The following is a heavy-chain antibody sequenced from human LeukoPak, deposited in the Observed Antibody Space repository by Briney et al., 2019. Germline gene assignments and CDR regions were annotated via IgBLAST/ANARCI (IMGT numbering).Heavy chain of an antibody. CDR3: AGRLGDSIDY. D-gene: IGHD2-21*02. CDR1: GGTFSSYA. Sequence: ASVKVSCKASGGTFSSYAISWVRQAPGQGLEWMGRIIPILGIANYAQKFQGRVTITADKSTSTAYMELSSLRSGDTAVYYCAGRLGDSIDYWGQGTLVTVSS. J-gene: IGHJ4*02. V-gene: IGHV1-69*04. CDR2: IIPILGIA.